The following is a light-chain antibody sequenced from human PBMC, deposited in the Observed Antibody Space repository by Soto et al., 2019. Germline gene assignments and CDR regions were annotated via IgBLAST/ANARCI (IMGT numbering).Light chain of an antibody. CDR2: GAS. J-gene: IGKJ1*01. CDR3: QRYGTSPRWT. V-gene: IGKV3-20*01. Sequence: ELVLTQSPGTLSLSPGERATLSCRASQSVNSKYFTWYQQKPGQAPRLLIYGASSRATGIPDRFSGSGSGTDFTLTISRLEPEDFAVYYCQRYGTSPRWTFGQGTRVEIK. CDR1: QSVNSKY.